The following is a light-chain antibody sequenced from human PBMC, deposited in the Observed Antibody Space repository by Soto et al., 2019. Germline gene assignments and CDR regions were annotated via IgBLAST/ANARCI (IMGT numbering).Light chain of an antibody. V-gene: IGKV1-5*03. Sequence: IQMTQSLSTLSVSVGDRVTITCRASQSIISLLAWYQQKPVKGPKFLIYKASTLASGVPSRFSGSGSGTEFTFTISCLQAEDFATYYCQQFNNFPSTFGQGTRLEFK. CDR1: QSIISL. CDR2: KAS. CDR3: QQFNNFPST. J-gene: IGKJ5*01.